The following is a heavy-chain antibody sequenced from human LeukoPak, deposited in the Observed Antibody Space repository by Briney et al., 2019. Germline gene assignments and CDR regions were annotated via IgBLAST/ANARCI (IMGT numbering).Heavy chain of an antibody. V-gene: IGHV1-2*06. CDR3: SLRKRPGPEAFDI. D-gene: IGHD1-14*01. CDR1: GYTFTGYY. Sequence: ASVKVSCKASGYTFTGYYMHWVRQAPGQGLEWMGRINPNSGGTNYAQKFQGRVTMTRDTSISTAYMELSRLRSDDTAVYYCSLRKRPGPEAFDIWGQGTMVTVSS. J-gene: IGHJ3*02. CDR2: INPNSGGT.